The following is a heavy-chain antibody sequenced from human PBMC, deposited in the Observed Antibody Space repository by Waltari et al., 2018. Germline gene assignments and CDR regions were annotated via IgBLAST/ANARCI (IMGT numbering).Heavy chain of an antibody. D-gene: IGHD3-9*01. CDR1: GYTFPSYA. Sequence: QVQLVQSGAEVKKPGASVKVSCKASGYTFPSYAMHWVRQAPGQRLEWMGWINAGNGNTKYSQKFQGRVTITRDTSASTAYMELSSLRSEDTAVYYCASRAKGLTGLGAQGAFDIWGQGTMVTVSS. J-gene: IGHJ3*02. CDR2: INAGNGNT. CDR3: ASRAKGLTGLGAQGAFDI. V-gene: IGHV1-3*01.